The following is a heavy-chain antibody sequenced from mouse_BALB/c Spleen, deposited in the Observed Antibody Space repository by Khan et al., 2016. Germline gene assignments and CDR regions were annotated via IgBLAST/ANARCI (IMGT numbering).Heavy chain of an antibody. Sequence: EVELVKSGGGLVQPGGSMKLSCAASGFTFSDAWMDWVRQSPEKGLEWVAEIRSKANNHVIYYTESGKGRFTISRDDSQYSVYLQMNRLRAEDTGIYYCTRSNYFAYWGQGTTVTVSS. V-gene: IGHV6-6*01. CDR1: GFTFSDAW. CDR3: TRSNYFAY. J-gene: IGHJ2*01. CDR2: IRSKANNHVI.